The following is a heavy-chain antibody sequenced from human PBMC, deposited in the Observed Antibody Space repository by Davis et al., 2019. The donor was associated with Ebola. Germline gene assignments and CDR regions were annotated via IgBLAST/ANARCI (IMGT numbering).Heavy chain of an antibody. D-gene: IGHD4-17*01. CDR1: GYTFTSYA. Sequence: ASSVTVSCMASGYTFTSYAMHWVRQAPGQRLEWMGWINAGNGNTKYSQKYQGRVTITRDTSASTAYMELSSLRSEDTAVYYCAREDYGDYDWGQGTLVTVSS. CDR2: INAGNGNT. CDR3: AREDYGDYD. V-gene: IGHV1-3*01. J-gene: IGHJ4*02.